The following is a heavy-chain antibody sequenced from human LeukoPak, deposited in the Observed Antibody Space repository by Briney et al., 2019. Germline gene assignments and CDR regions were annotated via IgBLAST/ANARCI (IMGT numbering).Heavy chain of an antibody. Sequence: PSETLSLTCTVSGGSISSYYWSWIRQPPGKGLEWIGYIYYSGSTNYNPSLKSRVTISVDTSKNQFSLKLSSVTAADTAVYYCARDLGAPYAFDIWGQGTMVTVSS. CDR3: ARDLGAPYAFDI. V-gene: IGHV4-59*12. J-gene: IGHJ3*02. D-gene: IGHD1-26*01. CDR1: GGSISSYY. CDR2: IYYSGST.